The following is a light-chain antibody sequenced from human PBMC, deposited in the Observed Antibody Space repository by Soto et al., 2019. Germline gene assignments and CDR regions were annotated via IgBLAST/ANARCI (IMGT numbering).Light chain of an antibody. CDR1: QSISKN. Sequence: DIQMTQSPSSLSASVGDRVTITCRASQSISKNLNWYQQKPGTPPNLLIYAASSLQSGVPSRFSGSGSGTDFTLTISSLQPEDFATYYCQQSYSSPQTFGQGTKVEIK. V-gene: IGKV1-39*01. CDR3: QQSYSSPQT. J-gene: IGKJ1*01. CDR2: AAS.